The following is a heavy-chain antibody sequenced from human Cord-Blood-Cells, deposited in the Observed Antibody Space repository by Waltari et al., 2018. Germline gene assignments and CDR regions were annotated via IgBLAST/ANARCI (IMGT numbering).Heavy chain of an antibody. D-gene: IGHD2-2*01. CDR2: INHSGST. J-gene: IGHJ2*01. CDR3: ARLASGPAAMVNPVPIWARRYWYFDL. CDR1: GGSFSGHY. Sequence: QVQLQQWGAGLLKPSETLSLTCAVYGGSFSGHYWSWIRQPPGKGLEWIGEINHSGSTNYNPSLKSRVTISVDTSKNQFSLKLSSVTAADTAVYYCARLASGPAAMVNPVPIWARRYWYFDLWGRGTLVTVSS. V-gene: IGHV4-34*01.